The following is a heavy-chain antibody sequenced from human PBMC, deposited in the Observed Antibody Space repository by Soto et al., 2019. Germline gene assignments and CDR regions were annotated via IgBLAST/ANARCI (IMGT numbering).Heavy chain of an antibody. D-gene: IGHD4-4*01. CDR3: ARDSYTRY. Sequence: LKISCAASGFIVSTSYMSWVRQAPGKGLEWVSIIYNDGSTHYADSVKGRFTISRDDSKNTIYLQIFTLRAEDTAVYYCARDSYTRYWGQGTLVTVSS. V-gene: IGHV3-66*01. CDR1: GFIVSTSY. J-gene: IGHJ4*02. CDR2: IYNDGST.